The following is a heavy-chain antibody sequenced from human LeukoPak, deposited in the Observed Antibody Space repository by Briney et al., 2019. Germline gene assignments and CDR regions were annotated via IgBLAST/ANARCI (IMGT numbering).Heavy chain of an antibody. D-gene: IGHD1-7*01. Sequence: SQTLSLTCAISGDSVSSNSAAWNWIRQSPSRGLEWLGRTYYRSKWYNDYAVSVKSRITINPDTSKNQFSLQPNSVTPEDTAVYYCARELELLSYYYYGMDVWGQGTTVTVSS. CDR3: ARELELLSYYYYGMDV. J-gene: IGHJ6*02. CDR2: TYYRSKWYN. V-gene: IGHV6-1*01. CDR1: GDSVSSNSAA.